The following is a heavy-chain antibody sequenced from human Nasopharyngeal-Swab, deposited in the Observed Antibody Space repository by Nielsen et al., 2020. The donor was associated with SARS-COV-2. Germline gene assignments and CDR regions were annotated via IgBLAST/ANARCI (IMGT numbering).Heavy chain of an antibody. Sequence: SETLSLTCTASGGTFSSYYLSWIRQPPGKGLEWIGYIYDSGSTKYNPSLKNRVTISVSTSKNQSPLNLNSVTAADTAVYYCAKQNSGYDYEDNYYCYYMDVWGQGTTVTVSS. V-gene: IGHV4-59*08. J-gene: IGHJ6*03. CDR2: IYDSGST. D-gene: IGHD5-12*01. CDR3: AKQNSGYDYEDNYYCYYMDV. CDR1: GGTFSSYY.